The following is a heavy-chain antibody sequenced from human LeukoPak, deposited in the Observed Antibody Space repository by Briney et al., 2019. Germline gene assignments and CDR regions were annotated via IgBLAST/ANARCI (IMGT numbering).Heavy chain of an antibody. CDR1: GFTLSDYF. V-gene: IGHV3-11*04. Sequence: GGSLRLSCAASGFTLSDYFMTWIRQTPGKGLGWISYITNSGTTYYVDSVKGRFTISRDNAKNSLYLQMNSLRAEDTAVYYCARDHWNDGGDYWGQGTLVTVSS. CDR3: ARDHWNDGGDY. CDR2: ITNSGTT. J-gene: IGHJ4*02. D-gene: IGHD1-1*01.